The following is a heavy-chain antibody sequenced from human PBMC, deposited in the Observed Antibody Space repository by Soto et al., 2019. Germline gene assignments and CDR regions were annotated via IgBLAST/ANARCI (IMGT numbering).Heavy chain of an antibody. Sequence: EVQLLESGGGLVQPGGSLRLSCAASGFTFSSYAMSWVRQAPGKGLEWVSAISGSGGSTYYADSVKGRFTISRDNSKNTLYLQMNSLRAEDTSVYYCAKTYRTIFGGVKLQSYYYYGMDVWGQGTTVTVSS. CDR2: ISGSGGST. CDR3: AKTYRTIFGGVKLQSYYYYGMDV. J-gene: IGHJ6*02. D-gene: IGHD3-3*01. V-gene: IGHV3-23*01. CDR1: GFTFSSYA.